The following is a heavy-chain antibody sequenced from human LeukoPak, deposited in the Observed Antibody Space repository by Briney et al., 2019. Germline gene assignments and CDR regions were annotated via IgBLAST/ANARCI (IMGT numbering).Heavy chain of an antibody. V-gene: IGHV1-2*02. D-gene: IGHD5-18*01. Sequence: ASVKVSCKASGYTFTGYYMHWVRQAPGQGLEWMGWINPNSGGTNYAQKFQGRVTMTRDTSISTAYMELSRLRSGDTAVYYCARDAETAMVTFGCGAFDIWGQGTMVTVSS. CDR1: GYTFTGYY. CDR3: ARDAETAMVTFGCGAFDI. J-gene: IGHJ3*02. CDR2: INPNSGGT.